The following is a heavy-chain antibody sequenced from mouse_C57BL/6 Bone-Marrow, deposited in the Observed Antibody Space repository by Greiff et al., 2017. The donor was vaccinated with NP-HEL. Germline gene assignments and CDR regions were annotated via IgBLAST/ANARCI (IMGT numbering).Heavy chain of an antibody. D-gene: IGHD2-5*01. J-gene: IGHJ1*03. V-gene: IGHV1-53*01. CDR1: GYTFTSYW. CDR3: ARCSNYFYWYFDV. Sequence: QVQLQQPGTELVKPGASVKLSCKASGYTFTSYWMHWVKQRPGQGLECIGNINPSNGGTNYNEKFKSKATLTVDKSSSTAYMQLSSLTSEDSAVYYCARCSNYFYWYFDVWGTGTTVTVSS. CDR2: INPSNGGT.